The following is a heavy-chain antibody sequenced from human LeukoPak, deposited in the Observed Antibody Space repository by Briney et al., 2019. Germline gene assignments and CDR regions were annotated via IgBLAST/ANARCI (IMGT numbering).Heavy chain of an antibody. J-gene: IGHJ6*04. CDR1: GFTFSSYG. CDR3: AELGITMIGGV. CDR2: ISGSGGST. V-gene: IGHV3-23*01. Sequence: GRTLRLSCAASGFTFSSYGMSWVRQAPGKGLEWVSAISGSGGSTYYADSVKGRFTISRDNSKNTLYLQMNSLRAEDTAVYYCAELGITMIGGVWGKGTTVTISS. D-gene: IGHD3-10*02.